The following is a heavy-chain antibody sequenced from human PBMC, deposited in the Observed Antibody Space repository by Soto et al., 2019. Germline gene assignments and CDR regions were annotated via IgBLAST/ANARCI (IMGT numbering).Heavy chain of an antibody. V-gene: IGHV3-23*01. CDR2: ISGSGGST. Sequence: GGSLRLSCAASGFTFSSYAMSWVRQAPGKGLEWVSAISGSGGSTYYADSVKGRFTISRDNSKNTLYLQMNSLRAEDTAVYYCAKGGYYDSSGYYHSFPRQFDYWGQGTLVTVSS. D-gene: IGHD3-22*01. J-gene: IGHJ4*02. CDR3: AKGGYYDSSGYYHSFPRQFDY. CDR1: GFTFSSYA.